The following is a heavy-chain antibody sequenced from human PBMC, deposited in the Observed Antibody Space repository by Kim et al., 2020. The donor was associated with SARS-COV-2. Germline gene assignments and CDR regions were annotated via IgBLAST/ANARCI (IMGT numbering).Heavy chain of an antibody. Sequence: GGSLRLSCAASGFTFSNAWMSWVRQGPGKGLEWVGRIKDKTDGGPRDYAAPVKGRFTISRDDSKNTLYLQMNSLKTEDTAVYYCTTDNWCSGGRCYPLGYWGRGTLVTVSS. CDR1: GFTFSNAW. V-gene: IGHV3-15*01. D-gene: IGHD2-15*01. CDR2: IKDKTDGGPR. CDR3: TTDNWCSGGRCYPLGY. J-gene: IGHJ4*02.